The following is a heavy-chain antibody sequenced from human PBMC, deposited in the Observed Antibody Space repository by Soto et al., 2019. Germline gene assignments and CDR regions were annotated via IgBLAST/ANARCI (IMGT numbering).Heavy chain of an antibody. J-gene: IGHJ4*02. CDR3: ARVPQRIAVAGTSNRYYFDY. D-gene: IGHD6-19*01. Sequence: EVQLVESGGGLVKPGGSLRLSCAASGFTFSNHTMNWVRQAPGKGLEWVSSISSRSSYIYYADSVKGRFTISRDNAKNSLYLQTNSLRAEDTALYYCARVPQRIAVAGTSNRYYFDYWGQGILVTVSS. CDR1: GFTFSNHT. V-gene: IGHV3-21*01. CDR2: ISSRSSYI.